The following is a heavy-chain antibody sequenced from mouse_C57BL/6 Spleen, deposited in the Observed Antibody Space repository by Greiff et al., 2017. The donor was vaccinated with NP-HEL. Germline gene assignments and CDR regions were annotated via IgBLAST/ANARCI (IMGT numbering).Heavy chain of an antibody. CDR2: ISGGGGNT. CDR1: GFTFSSYT. D-gene: IGHD6-1*01. Sequence: EVKMGESGGGLVKSGGSLKLSWEDAGFTFSSYTMYWVRQTPEKRLEWVATISGGGGNTYYPDSVKGRCTISSDNAKNTLYLQLLTLRSEDTALYSCESRGDALPVFAYGGQGTLVTLST. J-gene: IGHJ3*01. CDR3: ESRGDALPVFAY. V-gene: IGHV5-9*01.